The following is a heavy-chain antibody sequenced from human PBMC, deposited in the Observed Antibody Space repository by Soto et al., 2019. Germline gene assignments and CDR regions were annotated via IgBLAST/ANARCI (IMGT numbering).Heavy chain of an antibody. D-gene: IGHD3-10*01. CDR1: GGSISSYY. J-gene: IGHJ6*02. V-gene: IGHV4-59*12. Sequence: SETLSLTCTVSGGSISSYYWSWIRQPPGKGLEWIGYIYYSGSTNYNPSLKSRVTISVDTSKNQFSLKLSSVTAADTAVYYCARLAVVRGVIGYYGMDVWGQGTTVTVSS. CDR2: IYYSGST. CDR3: ARLAVVRGVIGYYGMDV.